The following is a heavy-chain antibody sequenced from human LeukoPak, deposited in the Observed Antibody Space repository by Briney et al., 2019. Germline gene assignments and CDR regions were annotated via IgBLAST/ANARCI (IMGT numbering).Heavy chain of an antibody. Sequence: GGSLRLSCAASGFTFNRYWMSWVRQAPGKELQWVANIKQDGSAKYYVDSVKGRFTISRDNAKNSLYLQMNSLRAEDTAVYYCARSSIDRSYYFDYWGQGTLVTVSS. CDR3: ARSSIDRSYYFDY. J-gene: IGHJ4*02. CDR2: IKQDGSAK. V-gene: IGHV3-7*01. D-gene: IGHD6-6*01. CDR1: GFTFNRYW.